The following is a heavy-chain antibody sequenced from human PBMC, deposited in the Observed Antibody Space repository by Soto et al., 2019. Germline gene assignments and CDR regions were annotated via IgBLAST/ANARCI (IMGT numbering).Heavy chain of an antibody. V-gene: IGHV3-66*01. CDR1: GFTVSSNY. J-gene: IGHJ4*02. Sequence: PGGSLRLSCAASGFTVSSNYMSWVRQAPGKGLEWVSVIYSGGSTYYADSVKGRFTISRDNSKNTLYLQMNSLRAEDTAVYYCARGYYYDSSGPLDYWGQGTLVTVSS. CDR3: ARGYYYDSSGPLDY. D-gene: IGHD3-22*01. CDR2: IYSGGST.